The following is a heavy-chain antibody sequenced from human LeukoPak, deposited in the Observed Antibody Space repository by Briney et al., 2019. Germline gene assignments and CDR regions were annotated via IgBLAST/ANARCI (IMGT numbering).Heavy chain of an antibody. D-gene: IGHD6-13*01. CDR3: ARLIAAAGNYYYYYYGMDV. CDR2: IYYSGST. CDR1: GGSLTSYY. J-gene: IGHJ6*02. V-gene: IGHV4-59*08. Sequence: SETLSLTCTVSGGSLTSYYWSWIRQPPGKGLAWLGYIYYSGSTNYNPSLKSRVTISVDTSKNHFSLKLSSVTAADTAVYYCARLIAAAGNYYYYYYGMDVWGQGTTVTVSS.